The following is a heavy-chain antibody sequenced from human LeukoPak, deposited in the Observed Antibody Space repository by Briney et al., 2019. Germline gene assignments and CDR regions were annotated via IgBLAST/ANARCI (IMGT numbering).Heavy chain of an antibody. Sequence: SVKVSCKASGGTFSSYAISWVRQAPGQGLEWMGGIIPIFGTANYAQKFQGRVTITTDESTSTAYMELSSLRSEDTAVYYCARESEYSYGLAGFFDYWGQGTLVTVPS. V-gene: IGHV1-69*05. CDR1: GGTFSSYA. D-gene: IGHD5-18*01. CDR2: IIPIFGTA. J-gene: IGHJ4*02. CDR3: ARESEYSYGLAGFFDY.